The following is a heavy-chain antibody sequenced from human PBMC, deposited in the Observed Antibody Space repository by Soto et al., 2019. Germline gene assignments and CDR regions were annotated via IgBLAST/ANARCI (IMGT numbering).Heavy chain of an antibody. D-gene: IGHD6-19*01. CDR3: ARDTSRISVAVDFDY. J-gene: IGHJ4*02. CDR2: ISAYNGNT. Sequence: ASVKVSCKASGYTFTNYGVTWVRQAPGQGLEWLGWISAYNGNTNYAQSLQGRVTMTTYTSTSTAYMELRSLRSDDTAVYYCARDTSRISVAVDFDYWGQGTLVTVSS. CDR1: GYTFTNYG. V-gene: IGHV1-18*01.